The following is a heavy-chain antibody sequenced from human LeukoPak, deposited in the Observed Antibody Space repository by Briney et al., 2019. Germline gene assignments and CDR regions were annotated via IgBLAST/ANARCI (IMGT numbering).Heavy chain of an antibody. V-gene: IGHV4-59*01. D-gene: IGHD3-10*01. J-gene: IGHJ6*03. CDR1: GGSISSYY. CDR3: AKAMVRGYYYMDV. Sequence: ASETLSLTCTVSGGSISSYYWSWIRQPPGKGLEWIGYIYYSGSTNYNPSLKSRVTISVDTSKNQFSLKLSSVTAADTAVYYCAKAMVRGYYYMDVWGKGTTVTISS. CDR2: IYYSGST.